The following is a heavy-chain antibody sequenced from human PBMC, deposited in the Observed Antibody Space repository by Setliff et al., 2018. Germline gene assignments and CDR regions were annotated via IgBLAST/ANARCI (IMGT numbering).Heavy chain of an antibody. CDR2: INVSGGSA. Sequence: ASVKVSCKASGYMFKSYGINWMRQAPGQGLEWMGIINVSGGSASYAEKFQGRLSMTTDASSSTAYMELTSLRSDDTAMYYCARDADHYDTDENPIFDYWGQGTLVTVSS. CDR1: GYMFKSYG. J-gene: IGHJ4*02. V-gene: IGHV1-46*02. D-gene: IGHD3-9*01. CDR3: ARDADHYDTDENPIFDY.